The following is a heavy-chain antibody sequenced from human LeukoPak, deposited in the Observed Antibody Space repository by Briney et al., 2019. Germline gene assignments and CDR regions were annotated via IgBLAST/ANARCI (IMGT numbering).Heavy chain of an antibody. CDR3: ARYGKGSYYFDY. D-gene: IGHD6-6*01. CDR1: GFTFSSYG. Sequence: GGSLRLSCAASGFTFSSYGMSWVRQAPGKGLEWVSAISGSGGSTYYADSVKGRFTISRDNAKNSLYLQMNSLRAEDTAVYYCARYGKGSYYFDYWGQGTLVTVSS. CDR2: ISGSGGST. J-gene: IGHJ4*02. V-gene: IGHV3-23*01.